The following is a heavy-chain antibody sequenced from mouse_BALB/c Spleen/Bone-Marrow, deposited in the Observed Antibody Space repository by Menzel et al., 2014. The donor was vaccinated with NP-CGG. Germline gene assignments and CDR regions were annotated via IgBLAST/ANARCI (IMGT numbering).Heavy chain of an antibody. CDR2: IDPANGNT. D-gene: IGHD2-1*01. J-gene: IGHJ4*01. CDR1: GFNIKDTY. Sequence: EFQLQQSGAELVKPGASVKLSCTASGFNIKDTYMHWVKQRPEQGLDWIGRIDPANGNTKYDPKFQGKATITADTSSNAAYLQLSSLTSEDTAVYYCAREDYGNSYAMDYWGQGTSVTVSS. V-gene: IGHV14-3*02. CDR3: AREDYGNSYAMDY.